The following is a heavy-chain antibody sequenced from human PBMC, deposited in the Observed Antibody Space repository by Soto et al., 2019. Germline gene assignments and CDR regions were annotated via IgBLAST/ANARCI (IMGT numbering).Heavy chain of an antibody. CDR2: ISSSGNTI. CDR1: GLTFRDYY. CDR3: ATYGSGWSGRKFDY. J-gene: IGHJ4*02. D-gene: IGHD6-19*01. Sequence: QVQLVESGGGLVKPGGSLRLSCAASGLTFRDYYMSWIRQAPGKGLEWVSYISSSGNTIHYADSVKDRFTISRDDAGDSLYLQMNSLRADDTAVYYCATYGSGWSGRKFDYWGQGTLVTVSS. V-gene: IGHV3-11*01.